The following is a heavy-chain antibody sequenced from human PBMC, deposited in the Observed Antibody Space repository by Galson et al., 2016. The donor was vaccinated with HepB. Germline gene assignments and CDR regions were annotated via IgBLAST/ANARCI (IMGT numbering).Heavy chain of an antibody. V-gene: IGHV3-73*01. Sequence: SLRLSCAASGFTFSDSAMHWVRRASGKGLEWVGRIRSKADNSAAAYAASVKGRFTISRDDSENTAYLQMNSLKIEDTAVYYCTRGYCAGTSCYPQFDPWGQGTLVTVSS. CDR1: GFTFSDSA. J-gene: IGHJ5*02. D-gene: IGHD2-2*01. CDR2: IRSKADNSAA. CDR3: TRGYCAGTSCYPQFDP.